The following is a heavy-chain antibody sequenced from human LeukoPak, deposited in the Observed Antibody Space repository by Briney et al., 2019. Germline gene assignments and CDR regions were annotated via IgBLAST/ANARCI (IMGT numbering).Heavy chain of an antibody. J-gene: IGHJ4*02. CDR3: AKDRYYYDSSGYYGFMDY. CDR2: IRYDGSNK. CDR1: GFTFSSYG. Sequence: PGGSLRLSCAASGFTFSSYGMHWVRQAPGKGLEWVAFIRYDGSNKYYADSVKGRFTISRDNSKNTLYLQMNSLRAEDTAVYYCAKDRYYYDSSGYYGFMDYWGQGTLVTVSS. V-gene: IGHV3-30*02. D-gene: IGHD3-22*01.